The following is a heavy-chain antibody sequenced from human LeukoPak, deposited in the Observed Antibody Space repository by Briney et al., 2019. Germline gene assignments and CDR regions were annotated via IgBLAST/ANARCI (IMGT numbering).Heavy chain of an antibody. D-gene: IGHD2-2*01. CDR3: AKDPYGTRYFDY. J-gene: IGHJ4*02. V-gene: IGHV3-48*01. CDR2: ISSSSSTI. CDR1: GFTFSSYS. Sequence: GGSLRLSCAASGFTFSSYSMNWVCQAPGKGLEWVSYISSSSSTIYYADSVKGRFTISRDNAKNTVYLQMNSLRAEDTAVYYCAKDPYGTRYFDYWGQGTLVTVSS.